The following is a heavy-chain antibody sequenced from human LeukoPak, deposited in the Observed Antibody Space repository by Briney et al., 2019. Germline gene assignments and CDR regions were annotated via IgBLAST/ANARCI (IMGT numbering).Heavy chain of an antibody. V-gene: IGHV3-15*01. D-gene: IGHD3-10*01. Sequence: AGGSLSLSCAASGFTFTNAWMTWVRQVPGKGLEWVGHIKSKGDGETTDYAAPVKGRFSMSRDDSKATMYLQMYSLEAEDTAVYYCPTDLGLTMIRGVIVYWGQGALVTVSS. J-gene: IGHJ4*02. CDR3: PTDLGLTMIRGVIVY. CDR1: GFTFTNAW. CDR2: IKSKGDGETT.